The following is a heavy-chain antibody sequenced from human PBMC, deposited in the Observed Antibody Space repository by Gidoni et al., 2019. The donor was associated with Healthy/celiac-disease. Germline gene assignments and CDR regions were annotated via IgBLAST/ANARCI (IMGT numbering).Heavy chain of an antibody. CDR2: ISGSGGST. J-gene: IGHJ4*02. V-gene: IGHV3-23*01. CDR3: AKPRLRWKPEGDYFDY. D-gene: IGHD4-17*01. CDR1: GFTFSSYA. Sequence: EVQLLESGGGLVQPGGSLRLSCAASGFTFSSYAMSWVRQAPGKGLEWVSAISGSGGSTYYADSVKGRFTISRDNSKNTLYLQMNSLRAEDTAVYYCAKPRLRWKPEGDYFDYWGQGTLVTVSS.